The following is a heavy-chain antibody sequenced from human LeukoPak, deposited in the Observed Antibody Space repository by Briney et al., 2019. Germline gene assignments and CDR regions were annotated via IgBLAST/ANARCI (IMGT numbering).Heavy chain of an antibody. V-gene: IGHV3-72*01. CDR1: GFTFTDHY. J-gene: IGHJ4*02. D-gene: IGHD4-17*01. CDR2: ITNTPNNDAS. Sequence: GGSLSLSRAASGFTFTDHYMDWVRQAPAKGVEWVGRITNTPNNDASQYAASVRGRFTISRDASRSSLFLQMNSLKTEGTAIYFCARDTATSLDCWGQATLVTVSS. CDR3: ARDTATSLDC.